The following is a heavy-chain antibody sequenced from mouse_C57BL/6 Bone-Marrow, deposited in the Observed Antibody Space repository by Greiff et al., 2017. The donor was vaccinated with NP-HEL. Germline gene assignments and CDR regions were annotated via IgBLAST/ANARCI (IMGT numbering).Heavy chain of an antibody. V-gene: IGHV1-64*01. D-gene: IGHD2-4*01. CDR3: ASIYYDYEGYFDY. Sequence: VQLQQPGAELVKPGASVKLSCKASGYTFTSYCMHWVKQRPGQGLEWIGMIHPNSGSTNYNEKFKSKATLTVDKSSSTAYMQLSSLTSEDSAVYYCASIYYDYEGYFDYWGQGTTLTVSS. CDR1: GYTFTSYC. CDR2: IHPNSGST. J-gene: IGHJ2*01.